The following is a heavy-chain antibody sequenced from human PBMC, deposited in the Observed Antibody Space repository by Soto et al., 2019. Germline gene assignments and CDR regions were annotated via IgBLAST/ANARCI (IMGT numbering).Heavy chain of an antibody. CDR1: GFTFSDYY. CDR3: ARAKGSYAFDI. CDR2: ISSSGNTK. J-gene: IGHJ3*02. V-gene: IGHV3-11*01. Sequence: QVQLVGSGGDLVKPGGSLRLSCAASGFTFSDYYMGWIRQAPGKGLKGVSYISSSGNTKYYADSVQGRFTISRDNAKNSLNLQMNSLRAEDTAVYYCARAKGSYAFDIWGQGTMVPVSS.